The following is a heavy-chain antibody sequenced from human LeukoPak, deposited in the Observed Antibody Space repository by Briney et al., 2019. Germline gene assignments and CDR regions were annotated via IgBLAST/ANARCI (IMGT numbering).Heavy chain of an antibody. D-gene: IGHD5-12*01. CDR2: ISSSSSTI. V-gene: IGHV3-48*01. CDR1: GCTFSSYS. J-gene: IGHJ4*02. CDR3: ARSMKGQWLQVDY. Sequence: PGGSLRLSCAASGCTFSSYSMNWVRQAPGKGLEWVSYISSSSSTIYYADSVKGRFTISRDNAKNSLYLQMNSLRAEDTAVYYCARSMKGQWLQVDYWGQGTLVTVSS.